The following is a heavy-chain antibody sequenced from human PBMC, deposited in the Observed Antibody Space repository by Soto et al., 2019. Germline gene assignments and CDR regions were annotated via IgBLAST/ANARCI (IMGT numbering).Heavy chain of an antibody. CDR3: ARLACSSTSCYSPFGSWSDP. D-gene: IGHD2-2*02. CDR2: IYPGDSDT. V-gene: IGHV5-51*01. CDR1: GYSFTSYW. J-gene: IGHJ5*02. Sequence: PGESLKISCKGSGYSFTSYWIGWVRQMPGKGLEWMGIIYPGDSDTRYSPSFQGQVTISADKSISTAYLQWSSLKASDTAMYYCARLACSSTSCYSPFGSWSDPWGQRTLVTVSS.